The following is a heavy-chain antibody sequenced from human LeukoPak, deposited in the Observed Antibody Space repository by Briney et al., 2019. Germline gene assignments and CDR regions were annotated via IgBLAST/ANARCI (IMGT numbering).Heavy chain of an antibody. Sequence: GASVNVSCKASGGTFSSYAISWVRPAPGQGLEWMGGIIPIFGTANYAQKFQGRVRIAAVNSTSTAYMDLSSMRSEDTAVYYCARGAAGKRYCGGDCYRTDYWGQGTLVTVSS. CDR1: GGTFSSYA. CDR2: IIPIFGTA. CDR3: ARGAAGKRYCGGDCYRTDY. J-gene: IGHJ4*02. V-gene: IGHV1-69*06. D-gene: IGHD2-21*02.